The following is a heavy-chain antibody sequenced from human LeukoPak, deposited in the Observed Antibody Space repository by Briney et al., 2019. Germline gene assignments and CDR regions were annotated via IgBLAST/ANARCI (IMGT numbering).Heavy chain of an antibody. CDR1: GFTFSSYA. D-gene: IGHD2/OR15-2a*01. V-gene: IGHV3-23*01. J-gene: IGHJ4*02. Sequence: GGSLRLSCAASGFTFSSYAMSWVRQAPGKGLEWVSAISGSGGSTYYADSVKGRFTISRDNSKNTLYLQMNSLRAEDTAVYYCAKDPEFLYYFDYFDYWGQGTLVTVSS. CDR2: ISGSGGST. CDR3: AKDPEFLYYFDYFDY.